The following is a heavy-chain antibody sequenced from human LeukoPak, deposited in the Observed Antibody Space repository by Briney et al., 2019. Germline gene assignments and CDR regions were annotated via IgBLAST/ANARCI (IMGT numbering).Heavy chain of an antibody. CDR2: ISYDGSNK. Sequence: PGGSLRLSCAASGFTFSSYAMSWVRQAPGKGLEWVAVISYDGSNKYYADSVKGRFTISRDNSKNTLYLQMNSLRAEDTAVYYCAKVGSSGYYFADDAFDIWGQGTMVTVSS. CDR1: GFTFSSYA. J-gene: IGHJ3*02. D-gene: IGHD3-22*01. V-gene: IGHV3-30*18. CDR3: AKVGSSGYYFADDAFDI.